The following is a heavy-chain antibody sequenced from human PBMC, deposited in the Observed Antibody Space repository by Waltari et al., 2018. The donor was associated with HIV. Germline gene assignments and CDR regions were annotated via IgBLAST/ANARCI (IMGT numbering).Heavy chain of an antibody. Sequence: EVQLVESGGGLVKPGGSLRLSCAASGFTFSSYSMNWVRQAPGKGLEWVSSISISSSYIYYADSVKGRFTISRDNAKNSLYLQMNSLRAEDTAVYYCARDRGYSSSWPQGDYWGQGTLVTVSS. V-gene: IGHV3-21*01. CDR1: GFTFSSYS. J-gene: IGHJ4*02. D-gene: IGHD6-13*01. CDR2: ISISSSYI. CDR3: ARDRGYSSSWPQGDY.